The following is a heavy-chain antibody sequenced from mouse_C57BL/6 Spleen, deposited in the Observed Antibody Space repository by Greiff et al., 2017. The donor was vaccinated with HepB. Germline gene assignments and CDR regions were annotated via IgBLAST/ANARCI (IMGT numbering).Heavy chain of an antibody. CDR3: SSIYYYGSSYDYFDY. Sequence: VQLQQSGPELVKPGASVKISCKASGYSFTDYNMNWVKQSNGKSLEWIGVINPNYGTTSYNQKFKGKATLTVDQSSSTAYMQLNSLTSEDSAVYYCSSIYYYGSSYDYFDYWGQGTTLTVSS. D-gene: IGHD1-1*01. V-gene: IGHV1-39*01. J-gene: IGHJ2*01. CDR2: INPNYGTT. CDR1: GYSFTDYN.